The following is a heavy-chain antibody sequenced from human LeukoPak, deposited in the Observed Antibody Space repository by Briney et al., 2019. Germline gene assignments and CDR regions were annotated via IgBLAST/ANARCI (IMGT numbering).Heavy chain of an antibody. CDR2: INPNSGGT. J-gene: IGHJ5*02. CDR1: GYTFTCYY. V-gene: IGHV1-2*04. D-gene: IGHD1-1*01. CDR3: ARGKLERPNWFDP. Sequence: GASVKVSCKASGYTFTCYYMHWVGQAPGQGLEWMGWINPNSGGTNYAQKFQGWVTMTRDTSISTAYMELSRLRSDDTAVYYCARGKLERPNWFDPWGQGTLVTVSS.